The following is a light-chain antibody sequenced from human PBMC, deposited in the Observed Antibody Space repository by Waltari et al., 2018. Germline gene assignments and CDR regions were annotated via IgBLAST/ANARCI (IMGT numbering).Light chain of an antibody. CDR2: AAS. CDR1: QRISTY. J-gene: IGKJ1*01. V-gene: IGKV1-39*01. CDR3: QQTYSNFYT. Sequence: DIQMTQSPSSLSASVGDSVTLACRASQRISTYLNWYQQKPGQAPKLLIYAASSLESGVPSRFSGSGFGTDFTLTINSLQPEDFAVYYCQQTYSNFYTFGQGTKVDVK.